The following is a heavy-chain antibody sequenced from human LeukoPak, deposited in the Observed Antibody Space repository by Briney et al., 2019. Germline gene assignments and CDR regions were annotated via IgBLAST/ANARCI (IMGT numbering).Heavy chain of an antibody. V-gene: IGHV3-30*18. CDR1: GFTFSTSG. CDR2: ISYDGSKE. Sequence: GGSLRLSCAASGFTFSTSGMHWVRQAPGKGPEWVALISYDGSKEYYADSVKGRFTISRDNSKHTLHLQMNSLRGEDTAVYYCTNTAPNGGPSWGQGTLVTVSS. D-gene: IGHD4-23*01. CDR3: TNTAPNGGPS. J-gene: IGHJ5*02.